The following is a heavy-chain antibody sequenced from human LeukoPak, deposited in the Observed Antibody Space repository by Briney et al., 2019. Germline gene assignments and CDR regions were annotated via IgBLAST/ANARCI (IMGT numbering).Heavy chain of an antibody. Sequence: SQTLSLTCTVSGGSISSCDYYWSWIRQPPGKGLEWIGYIYYSGSTYYNPSLKSRVTISVDTSKNQFSQKLSSVTAADTAVYYCARGDYYYDSTDLGAFDIWGQGTMVTVSS. J-gene: IGHJ3*02. CDR2: IYYSGST. CDR1: GGSISSCDYY. CDR3: ARGDYYYDSTDLGAFDI. V-gene: IGHV4-30-4*01. D-gene: IGHD3-22*01.